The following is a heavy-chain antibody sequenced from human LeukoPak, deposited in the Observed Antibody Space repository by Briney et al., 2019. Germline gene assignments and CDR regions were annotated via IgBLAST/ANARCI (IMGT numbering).Heavy chain of an antibody. CDR1: GGSISSSSYY. Sequence: SETLSLTCTFSGGSISSSSYYWGWIRQPPGKGLEGIGSIYYSGSTYYNPSLKSRVTISVDTSKNQFSLKLSSVTAPDTAVYYCARSSIAVAGPYYFDYWGQGTLVTVSS. CDR3: ARSSIAVAGPYYFDY. D-gene: IGHD6-19*01. J-gene: IGHJ4*02. V-gene: IGHV4-39*01. CDR2: IYYSGST.